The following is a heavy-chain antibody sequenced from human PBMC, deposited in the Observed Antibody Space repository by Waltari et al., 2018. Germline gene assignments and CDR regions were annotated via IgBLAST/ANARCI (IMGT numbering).Heavy chain of an antibody. CDR3: AIDWSRGFSDYYYGMDV. CDR1: GGTFSSYA. Sequence: QVQLVQSGAEVKKPGSSVKVPCKASGGTFSSYAIRWVRQAPGQGLEWRGGVIPMFGTANYGQKFKGRVTITANESTSAADIELSSVRSRDTAVYYCAIDWSRGFSDYYYGMDVWGQGTTVTVSS. CDR2: VIPMFGTA. V-gene: IGHV1-69*01. J-gene: IGHJ6*02. D-gene: IGHD3-10*01.